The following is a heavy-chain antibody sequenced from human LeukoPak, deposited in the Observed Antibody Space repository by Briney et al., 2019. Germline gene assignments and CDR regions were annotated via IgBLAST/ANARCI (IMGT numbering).Heavy chain of an antibody. CDR1: GFTFGSYS. Sequence: PGGSLRLSCAASGFTFGSYSMNWVRQAPGKGLEWVSSISSSSSYIYYADSVKGRFTISRDNAKNSLYLQMNSLRAEDTAVYYCARDGEQLAKFDYWGQGTLVTVSS. D-gene: IGHD6-6*01. CDR3: ARDGEQLAKFDY. J-gene: IGHJ4*02. CDR2: ISSSSSYI. V-gene: IGHV3-21*01.